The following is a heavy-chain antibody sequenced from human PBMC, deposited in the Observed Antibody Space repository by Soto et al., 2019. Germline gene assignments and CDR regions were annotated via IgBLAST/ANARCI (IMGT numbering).Heavy chain of an antibody. D-gene: IGHD3-22*01. Sequence: GASVKVSCKASGGTFSSYTISWVRQAPGQGLEWMGRIIPILGIANYAQKFQGRVTITADKSTSTAYMELSSLRSEDTAVYYCARVLYDSSGYNWFDPWGQGTPVTVSS. V-gene: IGHV1-69*02. CDR2: IIPILGIA. CDR1: GGTFSSYT. J-gene: IGHJ5*02. CDR3: ARVLYDSSGYNWFDP.